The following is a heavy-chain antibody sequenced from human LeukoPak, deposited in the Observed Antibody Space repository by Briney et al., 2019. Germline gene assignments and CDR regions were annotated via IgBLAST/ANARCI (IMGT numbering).Heavy chain of an antibody. V-gene: IGHV1-8*02. D-gene: IGHD2-21*01. CDR3: ARDSGHHHLDY. CDR1: GYTFTSYG. CDR2: MNPNSGNT. Sequence: GASVKVSCKASGYTFTSYGISWVRQATGQGLEWMGWMNPNSGNTGCAQKFQGRVTMTRNTSISTAYMELSSLRSEDTAVYFCARDSGHHHLDYWGQGTLVTVSS. J-gene: IGHJ4*02.